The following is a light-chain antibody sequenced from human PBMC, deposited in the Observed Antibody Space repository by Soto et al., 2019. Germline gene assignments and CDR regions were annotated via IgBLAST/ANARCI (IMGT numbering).Light chain of an antibody. J-gene: IGKJ1*01. V-gene: IGKV1-5*03. CDR1: QTISSW. Sequence: DIQMTQSPSTLSGSVGERVTITCRASQTISSWLAWYQQKPGKAPKLLIYKASTLNTGVPSRFSGSGSGTEFTLTISSLQPDDFAIYYCQHYNSDSAAFGQGTKVELK. CDR3: QHYNSDSAA. CDR2: KAS.